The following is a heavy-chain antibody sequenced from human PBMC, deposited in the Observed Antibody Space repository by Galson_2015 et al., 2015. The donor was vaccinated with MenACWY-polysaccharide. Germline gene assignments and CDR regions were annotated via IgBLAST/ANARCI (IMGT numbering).Heavy chain of an antibody. CDR1: GGSFNGFY. J-gene: IGHJ6*01. CDR3: ARGGRQDYYDSGTIYSYYYYSGMD. V-gene: IGHV4-34*01. Sequence: ETLSLTCAVHGGSFNGFYWSWIRQTPGKGLEWVGEINHSGDTNYNPSLKSRVSLVVDTSQNQFSLRVTTVTAADTAVYYCARGGRQDYYDSGTIYSYYYYSGMD. D-gene: IGHD3-10*01. CDR2: INHSGDT.